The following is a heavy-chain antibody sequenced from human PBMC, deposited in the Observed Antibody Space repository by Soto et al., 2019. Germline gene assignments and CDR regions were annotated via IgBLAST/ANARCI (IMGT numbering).Heavy chain of an antibody. D-gene: IGHD4-17*01. CDR3: AIYPYGDFPFDY. V-gene: IGHV1-2*04. CDR2: INPNSGGT. J-gene: IGHJ4*02. CDR1: GYTFTGYY. Sequence: QVQLVQSGAEVKKPGASVKVSCKASGYTFTGYYMHWVRQAPGQGLEWMGWINPNSGGTNYAQKFQGWVTMTRDTSISTAYMELSRLISDDTAVYYCAIYPYGDFPFDYRCQGTLVTVSS.